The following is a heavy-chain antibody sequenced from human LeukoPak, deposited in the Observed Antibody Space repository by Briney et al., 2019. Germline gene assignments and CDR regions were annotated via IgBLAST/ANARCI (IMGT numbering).Heavy chain of an antibody. CDR3: AKDRVGITMVQGVLDY. Sequence: GGSLRLSCAASGFTFSSYAMSWVRQAPGKGLEWVSAISGSGGSTYYADSVKGRFTISRDNSKNTLYLQMNSLRAEDTAVYYCAKDRVGITMVQGVLDYWGQGTLVTVSS. V-gene: IGHV3-23*01. CDR2: ISGSGGST. CDR1: GFTFSSYA. D-gene: IGHD3-10*01. J-gene: IGHJ4*02.